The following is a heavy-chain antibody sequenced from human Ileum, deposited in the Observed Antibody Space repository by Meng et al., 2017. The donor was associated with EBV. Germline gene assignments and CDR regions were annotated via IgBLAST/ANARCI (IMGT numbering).Heavy chain of an antibody. CDR2: IDNDGTTT. D-gene: IGHD2-8*01. CDR3: VRDSPHANFDY. V-gene: IGHV3-74*01. Sequence: GQLVESGGCLVPPGGVLSLSCAATGFSFSSYWMHWVRQAPGKGLVWVSHIDNDGTTTNYADSVKGRFTVSRDNAKSTLDLQMNSLRVDDTGVYFCVRDSPHANFDYWGQGALVTVSS. J-gene: IGHJ4*02. CDR1: GFSFSSYW.